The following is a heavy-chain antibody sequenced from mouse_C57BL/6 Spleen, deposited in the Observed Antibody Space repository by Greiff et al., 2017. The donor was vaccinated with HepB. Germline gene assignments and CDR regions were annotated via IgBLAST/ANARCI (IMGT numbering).Heavy chain of an antibody. Sequence: QVQLQQSGAALVRPGTSVKMSCKASGYTFTNYWIGWAKQRPGHGLEWIGDIYPGGGYTNYNEKFKGKATLTADKSSSTAYMQLSSLTSEDSAIYYCARNYDYDHYAMDYWGQGTSVTVSS. CDR3: ARNYDYDHYAMDY. CDR2: IYPGGGYT. D-gene: IGHD2-4*01. J-gene: IGHJ4*01. CDR1: GYTFTNYW. V-gene: IGHV1-63*01.